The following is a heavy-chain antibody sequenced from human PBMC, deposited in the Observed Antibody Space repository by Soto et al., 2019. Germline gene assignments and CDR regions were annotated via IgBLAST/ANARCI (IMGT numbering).Heavy chain of an antibody. CDR3: ARDPGYSYGVFDY. J-gene: IGHJ4*02. CDR2: IIPIFGTA. V-gene: IGHV1-69*01. Sequence: QVQLVQSGAEVKKPGSSVKVSCKASGGTFSSYAISWVRQAPGQGLEWMGGIIPIFGTANYAQKFQGRVRITAVEATSTAYMELSSLRSEDTAVYYCARDPGYSYGVFDYWGQGTLVTVSS. CDR1: GGTFSSYA. D-gene: IGHD5-18*01.